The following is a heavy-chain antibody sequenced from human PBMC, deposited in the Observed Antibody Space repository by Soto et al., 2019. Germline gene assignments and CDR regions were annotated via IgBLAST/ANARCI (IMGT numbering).Heavy chain of an antibody. CDR3: ARLRWFGEFPRFDP. Sequence: SETLSLTCTVSGGSISSYYWSWIRQPPGKGLEWIGYIYYSGSTNYNPSLKSRVTISVDTSKNQFSLKLSSVTAADTAVYYCARLRWFGEFPRFDPWGQGTLVTVSS. J-gene: IGHJ5*02. D-gene: IGHD3-10*01. CDR2: IYYSGST. V-gene: IGHV4-59*08. CDR1: GGSISSYY.